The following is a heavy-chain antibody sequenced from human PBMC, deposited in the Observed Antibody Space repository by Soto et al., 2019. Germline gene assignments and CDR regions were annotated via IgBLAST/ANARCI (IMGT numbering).Heavy chain of an antibody. CDR2: ISYSGST. Sequence: SSETLSLTCTVSGGSMSSYYWTWLRQSPGRGLEWIGYISYSGSTYYNPSLKSRVTISADTSKNQFSLGMNSMIAADTAVYYCARADPDASVGYWGQGTLGTVSS. V-gene: IGHV4-59*01. J-gene: IGHJ4*02. D-gene: IGHD2-15*01. CDR3: ARADPDASVGY. CDR1: GGSMSSYY.